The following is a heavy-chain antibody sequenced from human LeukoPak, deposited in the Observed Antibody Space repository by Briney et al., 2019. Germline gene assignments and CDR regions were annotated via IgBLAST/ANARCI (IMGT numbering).Heavy chain of an antibody. CDR2: ISAYNGNT. D-gene: IGHD6-13*01. V-gene: IGHV1-18*01. J-gene: IGHJ4*02. CDR1: GYTFTSYG. Sequence: ASVKVSRKASGYTFTSYGISWVRQAPGQGLEWMGWISAYNGNTNYAQKLQGRVTMTTDTSTSTAYMELRSLRSDDTAVYYCARVVSSWQEFDYWGQGTLVTVSS. CDR3: ARVVSSWQEFDY.